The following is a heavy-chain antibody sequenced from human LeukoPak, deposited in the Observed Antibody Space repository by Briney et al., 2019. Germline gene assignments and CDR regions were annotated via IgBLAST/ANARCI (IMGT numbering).Heavy chain of an antibody. CDR1: GGSISSSSYY. CDR3: ARRIRYFDWLYLGSYNRSDP. CDR2: IYYSGST. V-gene: IGHV4-39*07. D-gene: IGHD3-9*01. J-gene: IGHJ5*02. Sequence: SETLSLTCTVSGGSISSSSYYWGWIRQPPGKGLEWIGSIYYSGSTYYNPSLKSRVTISVDAYKNQFSLKLSSVTAADTAVYYCARRIRYFDWLYLGSYNRSDPRGQGKLGTVSS.